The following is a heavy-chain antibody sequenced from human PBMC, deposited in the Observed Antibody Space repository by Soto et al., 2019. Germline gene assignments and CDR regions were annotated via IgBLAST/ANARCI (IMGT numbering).Heavy chain of an antibody. D-gene: IGHD3-3*01. CDR1: GYTFTGYY. CDR3: ARNKKKVLRFLEWLGYGMDV. Sequence: ASVKVSCKASGYTFTGYYMHWVRQAPGQGLEWMGWINPNSGGTNYAQKFQGRVTMTRDTSISTAYMELSRLRSDETAVYYCARNKKKVLRFLEWLGYGMDVWGQGTTVTVSS. J-gene: IGHJ6*02. V-gene: IGHV1-2*02. CDR2: INPNSGGT.